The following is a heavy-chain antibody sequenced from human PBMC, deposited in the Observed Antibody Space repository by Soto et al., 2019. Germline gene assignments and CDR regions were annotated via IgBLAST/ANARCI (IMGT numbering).Heavy chain of an antibody. CDR2: ISWNDDK. D-gene: IGHD4-17*01. J-gene: IGHJ6*02. Sequence: SGPTLVNPTQTLTLTCTFSGFSLTTMGLRVGWIRQPPGKALEWLALISWNDDKRYSPSLKSRLTITKDTSKNQVVLTMANMEPVDAGTYYCARSTLGDYRPFYGMDVRGQRTTVTVSS. CDR1: GFSLTTMGLR. V-gene: IGHV2-5*01. CDR3: ARSTLGDYRPFYGMDV.